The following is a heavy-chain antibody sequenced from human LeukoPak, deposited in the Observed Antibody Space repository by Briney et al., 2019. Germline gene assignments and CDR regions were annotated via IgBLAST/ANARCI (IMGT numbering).Heavy chain of an antibody. CDR2: IYPSGFYT. V-gene: IGHV5-51*01. CDR3: ARLQWDYNNYKRFDT. Sequence: GESLQISFQASGYLFTTYWIGWVRPMPGKGLEWMGNIYPSGFYTRYSPSFQGQVTISADKSINTAFLQCTGLKTSDTAMLSCARLQWDYNNYKRFDTLGQGTLVTVAS. D-gene: IGHD4-11*01. CDR1: GYLFTTYW. J-gene: IGHJ5*02.